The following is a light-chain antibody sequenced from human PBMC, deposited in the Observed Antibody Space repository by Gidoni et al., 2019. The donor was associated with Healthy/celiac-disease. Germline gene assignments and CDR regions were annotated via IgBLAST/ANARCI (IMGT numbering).Light chain of an antibody. V-gene: IGKV1-39*01. J-gene: IGKJ4*01. Sequence: DIQMTQSPSSLSASVGDRVTITCRASQSISSYLNWYQQKPGKAPKLLIYAASRFSGSGSGTDFTLTISSLQPEDFATYYCRQSYSTPLTFXGXTKVXIK. CDR1: QSISSY. CDR2: AA. CDR3: RQSYSTPLT.